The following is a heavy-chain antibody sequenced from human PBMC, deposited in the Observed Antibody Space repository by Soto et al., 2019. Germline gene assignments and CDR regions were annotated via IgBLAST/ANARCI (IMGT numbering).Heavy chain of an antibody. D-gene: IGHD6-13*01. J-gene: IGHJ4*02. CDR3: AKTGNSSSWPS. Sequence: GESLKISCKGSGYTFTNYWISWVRQMPGKGLEWMGRIDPSDSYTNYSPSFQGHVTISADKSISTAYLQWSSLKASDTAMYYCAKTGNSSSWPSWGQGTLVTVSS. V-gene: IGHV5-10-1*01. CDR1: GYTFTNYW. CDR2: IDPSDSYT.